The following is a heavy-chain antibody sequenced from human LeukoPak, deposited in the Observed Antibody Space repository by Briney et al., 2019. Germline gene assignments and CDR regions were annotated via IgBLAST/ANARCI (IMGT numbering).Heavy chain of an antibody. CDR1: GGSISSSSYY. CDR2: IYYNGGT. CDR3: ARRGSGYFDY. V-gene: IGHV4-39*01. D-gene: IGHD3-22*01. J-gene: IGHJ4*02. Sequence: SQTLFLTCTVSGGSISSSSYYWGWIRQPPGKGLEWIGTIYYNGGTYYNPSLKSRVTMSVDTSKNQFSLKLSSVTAADTAVYYCARRGSGYFDYWGQGTLVTVSS.